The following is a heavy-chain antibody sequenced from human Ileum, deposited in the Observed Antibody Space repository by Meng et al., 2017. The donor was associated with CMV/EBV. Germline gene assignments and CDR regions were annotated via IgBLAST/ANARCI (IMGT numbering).Heavy chain of an antibody. CDR1: GGSLIGTKW. J-gene: IGHJ4*02. Sequence: QMQLQESVPVLVRPSGTLSLPCVVSGGSLIGTKWWNWVRQPPGGGREWIGEIFHSGASNYNPSLKSRATISIDNSTNQFSLRLTSVTVADTAVYFCADPPAGLWGQGVLVTVSS. V-gene: IGHV4-4*02. CDR2: IFHSGAS. D-gene: IGHD3-16*01. CDR3: ADPPAGL.